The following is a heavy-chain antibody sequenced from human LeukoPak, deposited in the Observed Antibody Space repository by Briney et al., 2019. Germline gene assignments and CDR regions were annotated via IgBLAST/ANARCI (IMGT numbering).Heavy chain of an antibody. Sequence: SETLSLTCTVSGGSISSSSYYWGWIRQPPGKGLEWIGSIYYSGSTYYNPSLKSRVTISVDTSKNQFSLKLSSVTAADTAVYYCARRGRGVSSGTLHFDYWGQGTLVTVSS. V-gene: IGHV4-39*01. CDR1: GGSISSSSYY. CDR3: ARRGRGVSSGTLHFDY. CDR2: IYYSGST. D-gene: IGHD6-19*01. J-gene: IGHJ4*02.